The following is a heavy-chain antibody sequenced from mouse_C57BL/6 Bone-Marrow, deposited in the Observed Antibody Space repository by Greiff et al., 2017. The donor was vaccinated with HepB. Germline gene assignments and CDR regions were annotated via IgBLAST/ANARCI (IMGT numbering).Heavy chain of an antibody. Sequence: QVQLQQSGAELVRPGPSVKLSCKASGYTFTSYWMHWVKQRPGQGLEWIGVIDPSDSYTNYNQKFKGKATLTVDTSSSTAYMQLSSLTSEDSAVYYCASYYGRNYWGQGTTLTVSS. CDR3: ASYYGRNY. V-gene: IGHV1-59*01. CDR1: GYTFTSYW. J-gene: IGHJ2*01. D-gene: IGHD1-1*01. CDR2: IDPSDSYT.